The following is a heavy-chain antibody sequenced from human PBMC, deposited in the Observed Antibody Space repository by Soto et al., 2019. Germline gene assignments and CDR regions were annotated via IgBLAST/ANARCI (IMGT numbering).Heavy chain of an antibody. CDR3: AKTNPLFDR. CDR2: ISYDGSSI. J-gene: IGHJ4*02. V-gene: IGHV3-30*18. CDR1: GFTFSTEG. Sequence: PGGSLRLSCAASGFTFSTEGMHWVRQAPGKGLEWVAMISYDGSSIFHADSVKGRFTVSRDNSKSILYLQMNSLRPEDTAVYYCAKTNPLFDRWGQGTLVTVSS.